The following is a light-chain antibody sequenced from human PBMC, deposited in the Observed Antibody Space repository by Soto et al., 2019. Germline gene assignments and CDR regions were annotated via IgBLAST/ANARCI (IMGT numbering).Light chain of an antibody. CDR1: SSDVGGYNY. V-gene: IGLV2-14*01. CDR2: DVS. Sequence: QSALTQPASVSGSPGQSITISCTGTSSDVGGYNYVSWYQQHPGKAPKLMIFDVSYRPSGVSNRFSGSKSGNTASLTVSGLQAEDEADYYGSSYTSSSTLVVFGGGTKLTVL. J-gene: IGLJ2*01. CDR3: SSYTSSSTLVV.